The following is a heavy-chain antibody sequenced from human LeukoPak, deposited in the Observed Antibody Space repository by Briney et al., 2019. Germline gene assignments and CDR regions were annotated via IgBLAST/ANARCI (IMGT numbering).Heavy chain of an antibody. J-gene: IGHJ4*02. CDR2: ISSSSSSYI. CDR1: GFTFSSYS. V-gene: IGHV3-21*01. D-gene: IGHD5-18*01. Sequence: GGSLRLSCAASGFTFSSYSMNWVRQAPGKGLEWVSSISSSSSSYIYYADSVKGRFTISRDNAKNSLYLQMNSLRAEDTAVYYCVRGYSYGYHVSKTYYFDYWGQGTLVTVSS. CDR3: VRGYSYGYHVSKTYYFDY.